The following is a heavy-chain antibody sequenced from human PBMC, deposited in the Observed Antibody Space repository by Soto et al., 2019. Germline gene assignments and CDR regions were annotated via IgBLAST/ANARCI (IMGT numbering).Heavy chain of an antibody. CDR1: GFTFSSYS. D-gene: IGHD6-19*01. V-gene: IGHV3-48*02. J-gene: IGHJ6*02. CDR3: ARDLMGIAVASGGMDV. CDR2: ISSSSSTI. Sequence: PGGSLRLSCVASGFTFSSYSMNWVRQAPGRGLEWVSYISSSSSTIYYADSVKGRFTISRDNAKNSLYLQMNSLRDEDTAVYYCARDLMGIAVASGGMDVWGQGTTVTVSS.